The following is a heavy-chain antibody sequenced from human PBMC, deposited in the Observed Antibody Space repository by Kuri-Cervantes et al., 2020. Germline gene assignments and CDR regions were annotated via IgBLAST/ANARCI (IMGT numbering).Heavy chain of an antibody. CDR2: MNPNSGNT. J-gene: IGHJ4*02. CDR1: GYTFTSYY. D-gene: IGHD3-10*01. V-gene: IGHV1-8*02. CDR3: ARVGTMRSGSYYYLSPY. Sequence: ASVKVSCKASGYTFTSYYMHWVRQAPGQGLEWMGWMNPNSGNTGYAQKFQGRVTMTRNTSISTAYMELSSLRSEDTAVYYCARVGTMRSGSYYYLSPYWGQGTLVTVSS.